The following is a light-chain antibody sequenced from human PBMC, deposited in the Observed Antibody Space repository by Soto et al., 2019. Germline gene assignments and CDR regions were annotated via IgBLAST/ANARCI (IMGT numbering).Light chain of an antibody. CDR1: TGAVTNGHY. J-gene: IGLJ2*01. Sequence: QAVVTQEPSLTVSPGGTVTLTCDSSTGAVTNGHYPYWFQQKPGQAPTTLIYDTNNRHSWTPARFSGSLLGDKAALTLSGAQPEDEADYYCLLSYPGVNVVFGGGTQLTVL. CDR3: LLSYPGVNVV. CDR2: DTN. V-gene: IGLV7-46*01.